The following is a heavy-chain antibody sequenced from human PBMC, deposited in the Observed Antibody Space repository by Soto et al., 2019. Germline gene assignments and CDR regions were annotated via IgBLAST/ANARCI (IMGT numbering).Heavy chain of an antibody. D-gene: IGHD4-17*01. CDR3: ARRYGASFDY. V-gene: IGHV4-59*01. Sequence: SETLSLTCTVSGDSISSYSWSWIRQPPGKGLEWIGNIHYNGNTKYSPSLKSRVTMSVDTSKNHFSLKLISVTAADTAVYYCARRYGASFDYWGQGTLVTVSS. J-gene: IGHJ4*02. CDR2: IHYNGNT. CDR1: GDSISSYS.